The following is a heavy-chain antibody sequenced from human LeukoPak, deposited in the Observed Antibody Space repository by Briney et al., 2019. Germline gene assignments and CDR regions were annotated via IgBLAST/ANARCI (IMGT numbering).Heavy chain of an antibody. CDR2: FSGSGGST. D-gene: IGHD4/OR15-4a*01. CDR1: GFTFSSYA. J-gene: IGHJ4*02. Sequence: GGSLRLSCAASGFTFSSYAMSWVRQAPGKGLEWVSSFSGSGGSTYYADSVKGRFTISRDNSKNTLYLQMTSLRAEDTAVYYCARSGLSRFDYWGQGTLATVSS. V-gene: IGHV3-23*01. CDR3: ARSGLSRFDY.